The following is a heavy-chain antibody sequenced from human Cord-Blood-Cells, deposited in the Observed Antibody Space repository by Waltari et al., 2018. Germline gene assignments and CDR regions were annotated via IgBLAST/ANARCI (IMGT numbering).Heavy chain of an antibody. Sequence: VQLVQSGAEVKKPGSSVKVSCTASGGSFSTCALSWVRQAPGQGREWMGWIIPIFGTANYAQKFQGRVTITADESTSTAYMELSSLRAEDTAVYYCAREGSLGELSLRMDVWGQGTTVTVSS. CDR3: AREGSLGELSLRMDV. V-gene: IGHV1-69*01. J-gene: IGHJ6*02. CDR1: GGSFSTCA. CDR2: IIPIFGTA. D-gene: IGHD3-16*02.